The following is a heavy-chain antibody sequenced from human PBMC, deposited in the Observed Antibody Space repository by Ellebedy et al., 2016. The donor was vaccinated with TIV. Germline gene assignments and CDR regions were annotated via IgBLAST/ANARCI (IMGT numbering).Heavy chain of an antibody. V-gene: IGHV3-74*01. CDR2: TNSDGSAT. D-gene: IGHD7-27*01. J-gene: IGHJ6*02. Sequence: PGGSLRLSCAASGFTFGDYWMHWVRQAPGKGLMWVSRTNSDGSATGYTDSVKGRFTISRDNAKNTLYLQMNSLRAEDTAVYYCAKNYWGYSGMDVWGQGTTVAVSS. CDR1: GFTFGDYW. CDR3: AKNYWGYSGMDV.